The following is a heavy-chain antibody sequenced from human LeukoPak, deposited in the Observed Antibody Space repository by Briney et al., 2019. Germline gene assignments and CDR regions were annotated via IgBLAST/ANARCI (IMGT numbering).Heavy chain of an antibody. CDR3: ARGRPLREFPFLDY. D-gene: IGHD3-10*01. CDR1: GFTFSSYG. Sequence: GGSLRLSCGASGFTFSSYGMHWVRQAPGKGREWVAVIWYDGSNKYYADSEKGRFTISRDNSKNTLYLQINSLRDEDTAVYYCARGRPLREFPFLDYWGQGTLVTVSS. V-gene: IGHV3-33*01. J-gene: IGHJ4*02. CDR2: IWYDGSNK.